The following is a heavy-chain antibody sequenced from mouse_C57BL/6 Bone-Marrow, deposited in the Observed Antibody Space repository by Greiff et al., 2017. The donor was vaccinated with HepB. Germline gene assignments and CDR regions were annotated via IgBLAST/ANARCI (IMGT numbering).Heavy chain of an antibody. CDR3: ASWYGIPFAY. J-gene: IGHJ3*01. Sequence: VQLQQSGPELVKPGASVKIPCKASGYTFTDYNMDWVKQSHGKSLEWIGDINPNNGGTSYNQKFKGKATLTVDKSSSTAYMELRSLTSEDTAVYYCASWYGIPFAYWGQGTLVTVSA. CDR2: INPNNGGT. V-gene: IGHV1-18*01. D-gene: IGHD2-10*02. CDR1: GYTFTDYN.